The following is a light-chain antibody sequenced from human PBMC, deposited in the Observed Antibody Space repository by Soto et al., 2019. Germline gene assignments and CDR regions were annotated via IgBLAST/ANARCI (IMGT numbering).Light chain of an antibody. CDR3: QQRSNWIT. J-gene: IGKJ5*01. Sequence: VLTQSPATLSLSPGERATLSCRASQSVSSYLAWYQHKPGQALRLLIYDVSNRATGVPVRFSGSGSGTDFTLTISSLEPEDFAVYYCQQRSNWITFGQGTRLEIE. CDR1: QSVSSY. CDR2: DVS. V-gene: IGKV3-11*01.